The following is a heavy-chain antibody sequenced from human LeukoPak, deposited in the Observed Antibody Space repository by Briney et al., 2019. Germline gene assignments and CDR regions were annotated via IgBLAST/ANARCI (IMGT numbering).Heavy chain of an antibody. CDR1: GGSFSSNY. V-gene: IGHV4-34*01. D-gene: IGHD3-10*01. Sequence: SESLSLTCAVYGGSFSSNYWSWSRQVPGKGLEWIGEINHSGSTNYNQSLKSRVTISVDTSKSQFSLKLSSVTAADTAVYYCARGDYGSGGYYWGQGTLVTVSS. CDR3: ARGDYGSGGYY. CDR2: INHSGST. J-gene: IGHJ4*02.